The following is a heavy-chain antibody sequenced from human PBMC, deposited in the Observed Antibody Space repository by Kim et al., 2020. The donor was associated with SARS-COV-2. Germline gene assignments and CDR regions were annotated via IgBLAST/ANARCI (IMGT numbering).Heavy chain of an antibody. D-gene: IGHD3-22*01. J-gene: IGHJ4*02. V-gene: IGHV3-33*01. CDR2: LLSALIHQ. Sequence: GGSLRLSCAASGFNFSSYGMHWVRQAPGKGLEWVSVLLSALIHQSSDDSVKGRFTISRDNSKPTLNLQMNSLRAEDTAVYYCARESRGYDEWRIDSWGQGTLFTV. CDR3: ARESRGYDEWRIDS. CDR1: GFNFSSYG.